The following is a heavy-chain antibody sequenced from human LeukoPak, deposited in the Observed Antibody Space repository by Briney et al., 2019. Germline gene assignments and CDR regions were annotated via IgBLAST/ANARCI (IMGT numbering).Heavy chain of an antibody. CDR3: ARDYLGHCGGDCYFFDY. J-gene: IGHJ4*02. V-gene: IGHV1-69*13. Sequence: ASVKVSCKASGGTFSSYAISWVRQAPGQGLEWMGGIIPIFGTANYAQKFQGRVTITADESTSTAYMELSSLRSEDTAVYYCARDYLGHCGGDCYFFDYWGQGTLVTVSS. CDR1: GGTFSSYA. CDR2: IIPIFGTA. D-gene: IGHD2-21*02.